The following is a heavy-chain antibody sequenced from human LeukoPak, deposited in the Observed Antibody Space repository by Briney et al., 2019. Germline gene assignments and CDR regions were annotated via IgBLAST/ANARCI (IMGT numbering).Heavy chain of an antibody. CDR2: ISYDGTNK. Sequence: GGSLRLSFAASEVNFRNYAMHWVRQAPGKGLEWVAVISYDGTNKHYADSVKGRLTLSRDNSKNTVYLQMNSLRLEDTAVYYCARAPIDSNSWYQAFDIWGQGTMVTVSS. D-gene: IGHD6-13*01. CDR3: ARAPIDSNSWYQAFDI. J-gene: IGHJ3*02. V-gene: IGHV3-30-3*01. CDR1: EVNFRNYA.